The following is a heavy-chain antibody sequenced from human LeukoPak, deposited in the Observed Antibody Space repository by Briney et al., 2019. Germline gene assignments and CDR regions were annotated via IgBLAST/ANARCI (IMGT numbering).Heavy chain of an antibody. Sequence: GGSLRLSCEASGFTFSSYGMHWVRQAPGKGLEWVAVIWYDGSNKYYADSVKGRFTISRDNSKNTLYLQMNSLRAEDTAVYYCARDSELRFLEWLFDYWGQGTLVTVSS. CDR3: ARDSELRFLEWLFDY. CDR1: GFTFSSYG. J-gene: IGHJ4*02. CDR2: IWYDGSNK. D-gene: IGHD3-3*01. V-gene: IGHV3-33*01.